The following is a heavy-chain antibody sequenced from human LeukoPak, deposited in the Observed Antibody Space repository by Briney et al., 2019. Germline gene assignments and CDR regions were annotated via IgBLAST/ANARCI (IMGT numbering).Heavy chain of an antibody. V-gene: IGHV4-4*07. Sequence: SETLSLTCTVSGGSISSYYWSWIRQPAGKGLEWIGRIYTSGSTNYNPSLKSRVTMSVDTSKNQFSLKLSSVTAADTAVYYCARVGIAARPYAFDIWGQGTMVTVSS. D-gene: IGHD6-6*01. CDR2: IYTSGST. CDR3: ARVGIAARPYAFDI. CDR1: GGSISSYY. J-gene: IGHJ3*02.